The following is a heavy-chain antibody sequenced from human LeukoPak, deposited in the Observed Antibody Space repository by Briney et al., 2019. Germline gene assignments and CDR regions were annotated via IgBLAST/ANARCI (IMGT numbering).Heavy chain of an antibody. CDR1: GGSISSYY. CDR3: ARDKRGRTGAMVQH. J-gene: IGHJ1*01. Sequence: TSETLSLTCTVSGGSISSYYWSWIRQPPGKGREWMGYIYYSGSTNYNPSLKSRVTISVDTSKNQFSLKLSSVIAADTAVYYCARDKRGRTGAMVQHWGQGTLVTVSS. CDR2: IYYSGST. D-gene: IGHD1/OR15-1a*01. V-gene: IGHV4-59*01.